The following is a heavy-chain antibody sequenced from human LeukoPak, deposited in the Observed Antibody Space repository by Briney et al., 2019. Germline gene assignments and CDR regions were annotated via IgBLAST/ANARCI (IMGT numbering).Heavy chain of an antibody. Sequence: PSETLSLTCAVSGVSISSSNWWSWVRQPPGKGLGGIGKIYHSGSTNYNPSLKSRVTISVDKSKNQFSLKLSSVTAADTAVYYCARGVAAAGTDWFDPWGRGTLVTVSS. V-gene: IGHV4-4*02. CDR1: GVSISSSNW. CDR3: ARGVAAAGTDWFDP. D-gene: IGHD6-13*01. CDR2: IYHSGST. J-gene: IGHJ5*02.